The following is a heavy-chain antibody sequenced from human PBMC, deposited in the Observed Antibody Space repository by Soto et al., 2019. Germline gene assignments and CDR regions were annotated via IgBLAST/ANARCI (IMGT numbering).Heavy chain of an antibody. V-gene: IGHV4-34*01. J-gene: IGHJ4*02. CDR1: GGPFSTYY. D-gene: IGHD4-17*01. CDR3: ARWAYGDPDY. CDR2: VKLSGNT. Sequence: SETLSLTCAVYGGPFSTYYWSWIRQPPGKGLERIGEVKLSGNTNYSPSLKSRVTISLDTSKSQFYLKLSSVTAADTAVYYCARWAYGDPDYWGQGTLVTVSS.